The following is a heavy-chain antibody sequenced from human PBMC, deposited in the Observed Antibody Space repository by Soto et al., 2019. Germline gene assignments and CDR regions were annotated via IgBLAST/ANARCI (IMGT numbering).Heavy chain of an antibody. CDR1: GGSISSGDYY. CDR3: ARRGYYYDSSGYYSSWFDP. CDR2: IYYSGST. V-gene: IGHV4-30-4*01. J-gene: IGHJ5*02. D-gene: IGHD3-22*01. Sequence: QVQLQESGPGLVKPSQTLSLTCTVSGGSISSGDYYWSWIRQPPGKGLEWIGYIYYSGSTYYNPSLKSLVTISVDTSKNQFSLKLSSVTAADTAVYYCARRGYYYDSSGYYSSWFDPWGQGTLVTVSS.